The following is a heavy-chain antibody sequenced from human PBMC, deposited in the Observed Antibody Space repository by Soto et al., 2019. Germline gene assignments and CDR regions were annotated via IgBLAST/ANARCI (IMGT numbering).Heavy chain of an antibody. CDR2: IYWDDDK. J-gene: IGHJ4*02. CDR1: GFSFSTSAVG. CDR3: ALLYWAASGTRYYFYY. D-gene: IGHD2-8*02. Sequence: QITLTESGPTLVKPTQTLTLTCTFSGFSFSTSAVGVGWIRQPPGKALEWLALIYWDDDKRYSTFLKSRLTITKDTSTNQVVLTMTNMDPVDTGTYYCALLYWAASGTRYYFYYWGQGTLVTVSS. V-gene: IGHV2-5*02.